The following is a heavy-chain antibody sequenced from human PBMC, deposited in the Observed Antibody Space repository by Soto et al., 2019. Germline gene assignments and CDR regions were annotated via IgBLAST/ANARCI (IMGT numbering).Heavy chain of an antibody. CDR2: SRDKANSYTT. CDR1: GFTSSDPY. Sequence: EVQLVESGGGLVQPGGSLRLSCAAPGFTSSDPYIDWVRRAPGKGLEWVGRSRDKANSYTTEYAASVKGRFTISRDDSKNSLYLQMNSLKTEDTAVYYCAKVASSPQTRDFDYWGQGTLVTVSS. V-gene: IGHV3-72*01. D-gene: IGHD6-13*01. J-gene: IGHJ4*02. CDR3: AKVASSPQTRDFDY.